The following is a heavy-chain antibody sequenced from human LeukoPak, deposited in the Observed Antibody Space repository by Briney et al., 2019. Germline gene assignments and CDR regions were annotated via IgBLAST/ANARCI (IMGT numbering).Heavy chain of an antibody. D-gene: IGHD3-16*01. J-gene: IGHJ4*02. CDR3: ARDEGGRLSSIDY. Sequence: PGGSLRLSCAASGFTFSSYWMNWARQAPGKGLEWVAVIWYDGSNKYYADSVKGRFTISRDNSKNTLYLQMNSLRAEDTAVYYCARDEGGRLSSIDYWGQGTLVTVSS. CDR1: GFTFSSYW. V-gene: IGHV3-33*08. CDR2: IWYDGSNK.